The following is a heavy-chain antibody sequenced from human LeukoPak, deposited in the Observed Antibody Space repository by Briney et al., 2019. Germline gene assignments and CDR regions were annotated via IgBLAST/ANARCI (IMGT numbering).Heavy chain of an antibody. Sequence: PGGSLRLSCKASGFTFGDYAVSWFRQAPGKGLEWVSSISSSSSYIYYADSVKGRFTISRDNAKNSLYLQMNSLRAEDTAVYYCARDLGDGYNNDWGQGTLVTVSS. D-gene: IGHD5-24*01. CDR1: GFTFGDYA. J-gene: IGHJ4*02. CDR3: ARDLGDGYNND. V-gene: IGHV3-21*01. CDR2: ISSSSSYI.